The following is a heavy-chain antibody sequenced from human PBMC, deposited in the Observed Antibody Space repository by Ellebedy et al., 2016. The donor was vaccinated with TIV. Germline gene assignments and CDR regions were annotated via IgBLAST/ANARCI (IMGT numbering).Heavy chain of an antibody. CDR3: ARENWTNDY. CDR2: ISSSTTYT. D-gene: IGHD1/OR15-1a*01. V-gene: IGHV3-11*06. CDR1: GFTFSDYY. J-gene: IGHJ4*02. Sequence: PGGSLRLSCAASGFTFSDYYMSWIRQAPGKGLEWISYISSSTTYTNYADSVKGRFTISRDNAKNSLYLRMNSLRVEDTAVYYCARENWTNDYWGQGTLVTVSS.